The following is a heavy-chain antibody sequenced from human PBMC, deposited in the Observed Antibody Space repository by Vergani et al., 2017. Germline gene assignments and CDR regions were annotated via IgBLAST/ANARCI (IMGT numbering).Heavy chain of an antibody. CDR2: IWYDGSNK. CDR3: AAERDDVWSGYYDYYYGMDV. Sequence: QVQLVESGGGVVQPGRSLRLSCAASGFTFSSYGMHWVRQAPGKGLEWVAVIWYDGSNKYYADSVKGRFTISRDNSKNTLYLQMNSLRAEDTAVYYCAAERDDVWSGYYDYYYGMDVWGQGTTVTVSS. D-gene: IGHD3-3*01. J-gene: IGHJ6*02. V-gene: IGHV3-33*01. CDR1: GFTFSSYG.